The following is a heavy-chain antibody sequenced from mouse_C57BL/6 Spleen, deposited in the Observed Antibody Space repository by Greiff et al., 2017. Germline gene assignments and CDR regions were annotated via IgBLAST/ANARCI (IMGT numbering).Heavy chain of an antibody. J-gene: IGHJ4*01. CDR1: GFSLTSYG. D-gene: IGHD2-3*01. CDR3: AKPIYDGYYFPFYYAMDY. Sequence: VQLQQSGPGLVAPSQSLSITCTVSGFSLTSYGVSWVRQPPGKGLEWLGVIWGDGSTNYHSALISRLSISKDNSKSQVFLKLNSLQTDDTATYYCAKPIYDGYYFPFYYAMDYWGQGTSVTVSS. V-gene: IGHV2-3*01. CDR2: IWGDGST.